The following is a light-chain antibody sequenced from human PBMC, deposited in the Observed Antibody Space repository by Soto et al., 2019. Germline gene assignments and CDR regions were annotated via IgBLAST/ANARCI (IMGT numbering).Light chain of an antibody. CDR1: SGSIASNY. J-gene: IGLJ2*01. Sequence: NFMLTQPHSVSASPRKTVTISCTRSSGSIASNYVQWYQQRPGSSPTTVIYEDNQRPSGVPDRFSGSIDSSSNSASLTISGLKTEDEADYYCQSYDSSTVVFGGGTKLTVL. CDR3: QSYDSSTVV. V-gene: IGLV6-57*01. CDR2: EDN.